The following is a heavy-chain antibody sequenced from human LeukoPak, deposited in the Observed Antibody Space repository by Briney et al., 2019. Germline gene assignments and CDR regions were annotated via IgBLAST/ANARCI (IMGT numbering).Heavy chain of an antibody. CDR1: GGSISSGDYY. CDR2: IYYSGST. D-gene: IGHD4-17*01. V-gene: IGHV4-30-4*08. Sequence: SETLSLTCTVSGGSISSGDYYLSWIRQPPGQGLVWIGYIYYSGSTYYNPSLKSRVTISVDTSKNQFSLKLSSVTAADTAVYYCAREYFDYGRQPVPPHDAFDIWGQGTMVTVSS. J-gene: IGHJ3*02. CDR3: AREYFDYGRQPVPPHDAFDI.